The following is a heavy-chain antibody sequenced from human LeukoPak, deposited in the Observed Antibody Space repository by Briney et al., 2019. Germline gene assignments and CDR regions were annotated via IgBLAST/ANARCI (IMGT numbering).Heavy chain of an antibody. Sequence: ASVKVSCMASGYTFTGYYMHWVRQAPGQGLEWMGWINPNSGGTNYAQTFEGRVTMTRDTSTSTACMELSRLRADGPAVYFCARDLYHGRGWYDYWGEGTLVTVSS. J-gene: IGHJ4*02. V-gene: IGHV1-2*02. D-gene: IGHD6-19*01. CDR2: INPNSGGT. CDR1: GYTFTGYY. CDR3: ARDLYHGRGWYDY.